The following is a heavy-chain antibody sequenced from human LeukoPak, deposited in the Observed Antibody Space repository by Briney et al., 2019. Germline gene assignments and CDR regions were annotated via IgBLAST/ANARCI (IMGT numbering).Heavy chain of an antibody. J-gene: IGHJ3*02. CDR3: ARHERDASLDHALDI. D-gene: IGHD5-24*01. V-gene: IGHV4-59*08. CDR1: GCSISSYY. Sequence: AETLSLTCTASGCSISSYYLNWIRQPPGKGLEWIGDIYYSGSTSYNPSLRSRATILVDTSKNQFSLKLSSVTAADTAVYYCARHERDASLDHALDIWGQGTMVTVSS. CDR2: IYYSGST.